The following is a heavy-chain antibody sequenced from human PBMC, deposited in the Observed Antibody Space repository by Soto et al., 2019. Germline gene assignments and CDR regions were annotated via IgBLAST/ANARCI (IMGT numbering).Heavy chain of an antibody. CDR3: ARNPSGDY. J-gene: IGHJ4*02. Sequence: EVQLVESGGGLVKPGGSLRLSCAASGFTFSSYSMTWVRQAPGKGLEWVSSINSRSSSIYYADSVKGRFTISRDNAKNSLYLQMNSLRAEDTGVYYCARNPSGDYWGQGTLVTVSS. CDR1: GFTFSSYS. D-gene: IGHD3-10*01. V-gene: IGHV3-21*01. CDR2: INSRSSSI.